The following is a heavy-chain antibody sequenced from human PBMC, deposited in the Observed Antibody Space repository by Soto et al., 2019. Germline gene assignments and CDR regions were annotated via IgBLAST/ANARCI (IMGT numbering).Heavy chain of an antibody. J-gene: IGHJ6*02. CDR3: AKGFAMVRGVIPLGGMDV. CDR1: GFTFDEYA. D-gene: IGHD3-10*01. Sequence: GGSLRLSCAVSGFTFDEYAMHWVRQAPGKGLEWVANIKEDGSEKYYVDSVKGRFTISRDNAKNSLYLQMNSLRAEDTALYYCAKGFAMVRGVIPLGGMDVWGQGTTVTVSS. CDR2: IKEDGSEK. V-gene: IGHV3-7*05.